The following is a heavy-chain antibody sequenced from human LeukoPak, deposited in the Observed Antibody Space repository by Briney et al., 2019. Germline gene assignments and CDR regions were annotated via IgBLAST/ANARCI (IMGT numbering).Heavy chain of an antibody. Sequence: GSSVKVSCKASGGTFSSYAISWVRQAPGQGLEWMGRIIPILGIANYAQKFQGRVTITADKSTSTAYMELSSLRSEDTAVYYCARDGEVDTGMVYWGQGTLVTVSS. D-gene: IGHD5-18*01. CDR3: ARDGEVDTGMVY. V-gene: IGHV1-69*04. J-gene: IGHJ4*02. CDR1: GGTFSSYA. CDR2: IIPILGIA.